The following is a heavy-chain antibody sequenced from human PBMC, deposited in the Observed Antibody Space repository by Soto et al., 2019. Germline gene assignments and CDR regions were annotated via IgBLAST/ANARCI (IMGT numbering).Heavy chain of an antibody. D-gene: IGHD2-21*01. V-gene: IGHV4-30-4*01. CDR1: GDSVSSVGFH. J-gene: IGHJ4*02. CDR2: IYNGGST. CDR3: ARAPVGLDTISYFEY. Sequence: SETLSLTCTVSGDSVSSVGFHWAWLRRPPGKGLEWIGYIYNGGSTYYRPSLESRMHMSLDATRNNYSLRLTSVTAADTAVYFCARAPVGLDTISYFEYWGQGKPVTVSA.